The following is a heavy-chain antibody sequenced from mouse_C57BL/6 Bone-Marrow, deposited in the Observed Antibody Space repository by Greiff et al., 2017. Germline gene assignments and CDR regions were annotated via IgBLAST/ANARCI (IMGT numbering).Heavy chain of an antibody. CDR1: GFTFSSYA. CDR2: ISDGGSYT. Sequence: EVQRVESGGGLVKPGGSLKLSCAASGFTFSSYAMSWVRQTPEKRLEWVATISDGGSYTYYPDNVKGRFTISRDNAKNNLYLQMSHLKSEDTAMYCCARDDYDAWFAYWGQGTLVTVSA. V-gene: IGHV5-4*01. J-gene: IGHJ3*01. D-gene: IGHD2-4*01. CDR3: ARDDYDAWFAY.